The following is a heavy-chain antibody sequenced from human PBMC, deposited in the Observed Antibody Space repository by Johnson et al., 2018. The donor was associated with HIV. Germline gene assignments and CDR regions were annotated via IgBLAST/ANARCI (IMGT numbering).Heavy chain of an antibody. CDR3: AKDKAAGAGAFDI. V-gene: IGHV3-33*03. D-gene: IGHD6-13*01. Sequence: QVQLVESGGGLVKPGGSLRLSCAASGFTFSNYGMHWVRQAPGKGLEWVAVIWYDGSNKYYADSVKGRFTISRDNAKNSLYLQINRLRAEDTALYYCAKDKAAGAGAFDIWGQGTMVTVSS. CDR1: GFTFSNYG. CDR2: IWYDGSNK. J-gene: IGHJ3*02.